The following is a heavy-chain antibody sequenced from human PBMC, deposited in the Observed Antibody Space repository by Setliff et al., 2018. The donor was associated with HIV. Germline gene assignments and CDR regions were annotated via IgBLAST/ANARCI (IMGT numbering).Heavy chain of an antibody. CDR3: VGGSAYYYYGMDV. Sequence: PGGSLRLSCAASGFNVSEYWMSWIRQAPGKGLEWVANIKADGSGKYYVDSVKGRFTISRDNAKSSLSLQMNSLRVEDTAVYYCVGGSAYYYYGMDVWGQGTTVTVSS. CDR1: GFNVSEYW. V-gene: IGHV3-7*04. CDR2: IKADGSGK. J-gene: IGHJ6*02.